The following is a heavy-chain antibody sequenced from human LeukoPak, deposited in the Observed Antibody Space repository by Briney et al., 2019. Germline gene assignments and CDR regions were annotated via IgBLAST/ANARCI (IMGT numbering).Heavy chain of an antibody. CDR3: ARYWSDGSCYDY. CDR2: IKQDGSEK. V-gene: IGHV3-7*01. J-gene: IGHJ4*02. D-gene: IGHD2-15*01. CDR1: GFTFSNYW. Sequence: GSLRLSCAASGFTFSNYWMSWVRQAPGKGLDWVANIKQDGSEKYYVDSVKGRFTIARDNAKNSLYLQMNSLRAEDTAVYYCARYWSDGSCYDYWGQGSLVTVSS.